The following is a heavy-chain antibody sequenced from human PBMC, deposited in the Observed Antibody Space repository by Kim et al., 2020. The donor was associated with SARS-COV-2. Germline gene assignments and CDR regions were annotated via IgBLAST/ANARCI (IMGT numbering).Heavy chain of an antibody. D-gene: IGHD6-13*01. CDR3: ARGVRSSSATGGGFNI. Sequence: GGSLRLSCAASGLTFSSYAMSWVRQAPGKGLEWVSSFSASGGSTYYADSVKGRFTISRDNSNNTLYLQMNSLRAEDTAVYYCARGVRSSSATGGGFNIWGQGTMVTVSS. J-gene: IGHJ3*02. V-gene: IGHV3-23*01. CDR2: FSASGGST. CDR1: GLTFSSYA.